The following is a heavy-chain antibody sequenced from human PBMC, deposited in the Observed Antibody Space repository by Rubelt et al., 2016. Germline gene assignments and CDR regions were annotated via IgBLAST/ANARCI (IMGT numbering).Heavy chain of an antibody. V-gene: IGHV3-11*05. J-gene: IGHJ5*02. Sequence: VPGKGLEWVSYISGDSSTTHYAASVSGRFTISRDNARNLVFLQMNSLRAEDTAVYYCAKDRGYDPPNNWFDPWGQGTLVTVSS. CDR3: AKDRGYDPPNNWFDP. CDR2: ISGDSSTT. D-gene: IGHD1-14*01.